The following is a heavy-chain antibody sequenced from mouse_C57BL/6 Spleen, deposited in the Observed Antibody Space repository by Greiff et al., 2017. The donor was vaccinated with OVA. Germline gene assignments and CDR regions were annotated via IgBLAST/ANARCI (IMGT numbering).Heavy chain of an antibody. D-gene: IGHD3-2*02. J-gene: IGHJ3*01. V-gene: IGHV1-22*01. CDR1: GYTFTDYN. CDR3: ARDSSGYLAWFAY. Sequence: EVKLQESGPELVKPGASVKMSCKASGYTFTDYNMHWVKQSHGKSLEWIGYINPNNGGTSYNQKFKGKATLTVNKSSSTAYMELRSLTSEDSAVYYCARDSSGYLAWFAYWGQGTLVTVSA. CDR2: INPNNGGT.